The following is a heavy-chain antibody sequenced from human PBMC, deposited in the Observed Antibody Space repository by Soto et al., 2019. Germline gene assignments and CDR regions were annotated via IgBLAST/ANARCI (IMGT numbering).Heavy chain of an antibody. V-gene: IGHV4-59*12. CDR1: GGSISSYY. D-gene: IGHD5-12*01. Sequence: SETLSLTCTVSGGSISSYYWSWIRQPPGKGLEWIGYIYYSGSTSYNPSLKSRVTISVDTSKNQFSLKLSSVTAADTAVYYCAREVDSGYDYYYYYGMDVWGQGTTVTVSS. CDR2: IYYSGST. CDR3: AREVDSGYDYYYYYGMDV. J-gene: IGHJ6*02.